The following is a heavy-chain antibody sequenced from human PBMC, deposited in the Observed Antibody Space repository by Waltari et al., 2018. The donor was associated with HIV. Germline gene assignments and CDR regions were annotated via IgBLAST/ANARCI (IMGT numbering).Heavy chain of an antibody. Sequence: QVHLQESGPGLVKSSKTLSLTCTVSNGSVNNDLYYWTWIRQAPGRGLEWIGDVYYSGSTNDIPSLKSRVSISIDTSKNQFFLRVTSMTSADTAVYFCARGLGPRMAVQYFFDIWGQGTVVTV. CDR1: NGSVNNDLYY. V-gene: IGHV4-61*01. CDR3: ARGLGPRMAVQYFFDI. CDR2: VYYSGST. J-gene: IGHJ4*02. D-gene: IGHD3-16*01.